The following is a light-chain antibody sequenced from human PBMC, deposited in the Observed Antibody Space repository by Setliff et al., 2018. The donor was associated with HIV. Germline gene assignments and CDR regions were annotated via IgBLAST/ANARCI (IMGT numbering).Light chain of an antibody. V-gene: IGLV2-14*01. CDR3: CSFTTSDTWV. Sequence: QSALAQPASVSGSPGQSITISCIGISSDIGLFKYVSWYQLHPGKAPKLMIYEVSNRPSGVSNRFSGSTSGNTASLTISGLQAEDEADYFRCSFTTSDTWVFGGGTKVTV. J-gene: IGLJ3*02. CDR2: EVS. CDR1: SSDIGLFKY.